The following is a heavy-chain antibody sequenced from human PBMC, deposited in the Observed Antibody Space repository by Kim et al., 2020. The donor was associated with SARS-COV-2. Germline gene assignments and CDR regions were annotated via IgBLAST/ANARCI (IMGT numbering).Heavy chain of an antibody. CDR2: IYHSGST. J-gene: IGHJ5*02. CDR1: GGSISSSNW. CDR3: ASEFHSSSWYVRRENWFDP. D-gene: IGHD6-13*01. Sequence: SETLSLTCAVSGGSISSSNWWSWVRQPPGKGLEWIGEIYHSGSTNYNPSLKSRVTISVDKSKNQFSLKLSSVTAADTAVYYCASEFHSSSWYVRRENWFDPWGQGTLVTVSS. V-gene: IGHV4-4*02.